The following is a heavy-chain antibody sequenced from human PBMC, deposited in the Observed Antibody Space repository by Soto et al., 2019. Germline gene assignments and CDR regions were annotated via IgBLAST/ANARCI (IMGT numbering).Heavy chain of an antibody. CDR2: IYYSGST. V-gene: IGHV4-39*01. CDR3: ARRRANYYDSSGFDY. D-gene: IGHD3-22*01. J-gene: IGHJ4*02. CDR1: GGSISSSSYY. Sequence: SETLSLTCTVSGGSISSSSYYWGWIRQPPGKGLEWIGSIYYSGSTYYNPSLKSRVTISVDTSKNQFSLKLSSVTAADTAVYYCARRRANYYDSSGFDYWGQGTLVTVSS.